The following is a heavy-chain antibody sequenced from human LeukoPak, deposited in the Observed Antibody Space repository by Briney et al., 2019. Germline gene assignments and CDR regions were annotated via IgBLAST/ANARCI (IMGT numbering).Heavy chain of an antibody. J-gene: IGHJ4*02. CDR2: INHSGST. D-gene: IGHD6-19*01. V-gene: IGHV4-34*01. CDR1: GGSSSGYY. Sequence: SETLSLTCAVYGGSSSGYYWSWIRQPPGKGLEWIGEINHSGSTNYNPSLKSRVTISVDTSKNQFSLKLSSVTAADTAVYYCARGYRRYSSGWYYFDYWGQGTLVTVSS. CDR3: ARGYRRYSSGWYYFDY.